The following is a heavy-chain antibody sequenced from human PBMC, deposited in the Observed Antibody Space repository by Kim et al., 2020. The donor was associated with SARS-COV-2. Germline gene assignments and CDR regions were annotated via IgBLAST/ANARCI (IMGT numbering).Heavy chain of an antibody. CDR2: INHSGST. J-gene: IGHJ4*02. D-gene: IGHD3-16*01. Sequence: SETLSLTCAVYGGSFSGYYWSWIRQPPGKGLEWIGEINHSGSTNYNPSLKSRVTISVDTSKNQFSLKLSSVTAADTAVYYCARGRGWVGPWGYWGQGTLV. CDR3: ARGRGWVGPWGY. CDR1: GGSFSGYY. V-gene: IGHV4-34*01.